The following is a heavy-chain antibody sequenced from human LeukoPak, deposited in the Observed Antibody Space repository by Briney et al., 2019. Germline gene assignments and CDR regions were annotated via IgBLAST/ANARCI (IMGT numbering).Heavy chain of an antibody. V-gene: IGHV4-31*03. Sequence: SETLSLTCTVSGGSISSGGYYWSWIRQHPGTGLEWIGYIYYSGSTYYNPSLKSRVTISVDRSKNQFSLKLSSVTAADTAVYYCASRRDYGDYGREAFDYWGQGTLVTVSS. D-gene: IGHD4-17*01. CDR1: GGSISSGGYY. CDR2: IYYSGST. J-gene: IGHJ4*02. CDR3: ASRRDYGDYGREAFDY.